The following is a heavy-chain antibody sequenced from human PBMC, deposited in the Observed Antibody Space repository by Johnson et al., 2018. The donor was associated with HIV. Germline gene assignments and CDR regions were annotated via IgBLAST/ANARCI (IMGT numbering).Heavy chain of an antibody. D-gene: IGHD3-16*01. Sequence: EQLEESGGGLVQPGGSLRLSCEASGFTFSSYAMSWVRQAPGKGLDWVSSVSGNALSTHYAPSVKGRFTISRDNSKNTLYLQMNSLRAEDTAVYYCAKDSGTYGGHDAFDVWGQGTMVTVSS. J-gene: IGHJ3*01. CDR3: AKDSGTYGGHDAFDV. CDR1: GFTFSSYA. V-gene: IGHV3-23*04. CDR2: VSGNALST.